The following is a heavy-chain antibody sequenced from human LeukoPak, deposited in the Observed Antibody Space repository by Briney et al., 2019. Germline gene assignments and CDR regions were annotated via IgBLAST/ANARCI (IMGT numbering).Heavy chain of an antibody. CDR3: ARQGGGYYYGSGYNYYGMDI. Sequence: PSETLSLTCTVSGGSISSYYWSWIRQPPGKGLEWIGYIYYSGSTNYNPSLKSRVTISVDTSKNQFSLKLSSVTAADTAVYYCARQGGGYYYGSGYNYYGMDIWGQGTTVTVSS. CDR1: GGSISSYY. V-gene: IGHV4-59*08. D-gene: IGHD3-10*01. CDR2: IYYSGST. J-gene: IGHJ6*02.